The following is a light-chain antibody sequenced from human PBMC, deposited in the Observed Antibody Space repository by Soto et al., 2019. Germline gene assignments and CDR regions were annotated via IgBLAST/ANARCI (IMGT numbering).Light chain of an antibody. V-gene: IGKV3-15*01. CDR3: QPYNTWPPWT. J-gene: IGKJ1*01. CDR1: QSVSSK. Sequence: EIVLMQSPGTLSLSPGERATLSCGVSQSVSSKLAWYQQKPGQAPRLLIYGASTRATGIPARFSGSGSGTEFTLTISSLQSEDFAVYYCQPYNTWPPWTFGQGTKVDIK. CDR2: GAS.